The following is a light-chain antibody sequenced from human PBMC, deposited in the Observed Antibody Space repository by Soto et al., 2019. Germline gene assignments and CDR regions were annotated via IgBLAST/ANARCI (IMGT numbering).Light chain of an antibody. CDR2: DAS. Sequence: EIVLTQSPGTLSLSPGERATLSCRASQSVSRTNLAWYQQKPGQAPRLLIYDASTRAAGIPDRFVGSGSGTDFTLTINRLESEDFAVYYCQQFGSSPLLTFGGGTKWIS. V-gene: IGKV3-20*01. CDR1: QSVSRTN. CDR3: QQFGSSPLLT. J-gene: IGKJ4*01.